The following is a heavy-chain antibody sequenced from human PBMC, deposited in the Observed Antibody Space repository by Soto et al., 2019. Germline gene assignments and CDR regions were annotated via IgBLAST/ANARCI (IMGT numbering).Heavy chain of an antibody. J-gene: IGHJ6*02. Sequence: GESLKISCKGSGYSFTSYWIGWVRQMPGKGLEWMGIIYPGDSGTRYSPSFQGQVTISADKSISTAYLQWSSLKASDTAMYYCARLDYGDYAPYYYYYGMDVWGQGTTVTVSS. V-gene: IGHV5-51*01. CDR2: IYPGDSGT. D-gene: IGHD4-17*01. CDR3: ARLDYGDYAPYYYYYGMDV. CDR1: GYSFTSYW.